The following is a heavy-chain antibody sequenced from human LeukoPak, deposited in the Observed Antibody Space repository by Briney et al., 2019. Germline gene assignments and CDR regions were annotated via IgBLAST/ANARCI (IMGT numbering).Heavy chain of an antibody. D-gene: IGHD6-13*01. CDR1: GFTFSSYA. J-gene: IGHJ4*02. CDR2: ISGSGGST. CDR3: AKGVISSSWSSMDY. Sequence: GGSLRLSCAASGFTFSSYAMSWVRQAPGKGLEWASAISGSGGSTYYADSVKGRFTISRDNSKNTLYLQMNSLRAEDTAVYYCAKGVISSSWSSMDYWGQGTLVTVSS. V-gene: IGHV3-23*01.